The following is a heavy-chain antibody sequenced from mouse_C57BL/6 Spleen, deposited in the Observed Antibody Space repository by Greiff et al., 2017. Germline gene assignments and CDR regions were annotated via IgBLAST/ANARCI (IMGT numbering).Heavy chain of an antibody. V-gene: IGHV1-59*01. CDR1: GYTFTSYW. CDR3: SRVPYYENYGDY. J-gene: IGHJ2*01. D-gene: IGHD2-10*01. Sequence: QVQLQQPGAELVRPGTSVKLSCKASGYTFTSYWMHWVKQRPGQGLEWIGVIDPSDSYTNYNQKFKGKATLTVDTSSSTAYMQLSSLTSEDSAVYYYSRVPYYENYGDYGGQGTTLTVSS. CDR2: IDPSDSYT.